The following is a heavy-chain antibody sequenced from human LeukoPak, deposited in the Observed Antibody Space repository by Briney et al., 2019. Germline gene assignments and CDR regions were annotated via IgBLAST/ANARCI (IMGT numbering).Heavy chain of an antibody. D-gene: IGHD4-17*01. CDR1: GYSFGSYW. V-gene: IGHV5-51*01. CDR2: IYLGDSDT. Sequence: GESLKISCKGSGYSFGSYWIGWVRQMPGKGLEWMGIIYLGDSDTRYSPSFQGQVTISADKSITTAYLQWSSLKASDTAMYYCARRPTVTTFLGDDAFDIWGQGTMVTVSS. CDR3: ARRPTVTTFLGDDAFDI. J-gene: IGHJ3*02.